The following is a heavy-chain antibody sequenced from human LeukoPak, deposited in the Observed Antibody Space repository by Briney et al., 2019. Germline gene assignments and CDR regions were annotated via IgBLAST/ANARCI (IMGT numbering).Heavy chain of an antibody. V-gene: IGHV4-59*01. Sequence: PSETLSLTCTVSGGSISSYYWSWIRQPPGKGLEWIGYIYYSGSTNYNPSLKSRVTISVDTSKNQFSLKLSSVTAADTAVYYCATTLRYFGWGQGTLVTVSS. D-gene: IGHD3-9*01. J-gene: IGHJ4*02. CDR3: ATTLRYFG. CDR1: GGSISSYY. CDR2: IYYSGST.